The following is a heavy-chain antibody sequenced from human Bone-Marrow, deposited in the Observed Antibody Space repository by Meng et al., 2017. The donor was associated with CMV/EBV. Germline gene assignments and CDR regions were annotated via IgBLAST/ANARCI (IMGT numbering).Heavy chain of an antibody. CDR1: GGSFSGYY. D-gene: IGHD1-7*01. CDR2: INHSGST. J-gene: IGHJ4*02. Sequence: SETLSLTCAVYGGSFSGYYWSWIRQPPGKGLEWIGEINHSGSTNYNPSLKSRVTISVDTSKNQFSLKPSSVTAAGTAVYYCARAYITGTTVDYWGQGTLVTVSS. CDR3: ARAYITGTTVDY. V-gene: IGHV4-34*01.